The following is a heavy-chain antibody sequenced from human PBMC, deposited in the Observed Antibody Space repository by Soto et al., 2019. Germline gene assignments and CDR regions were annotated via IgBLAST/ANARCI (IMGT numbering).Heavy chain of an antibody. D-gene: IGHD3-10*02. CDR2: IYPGDSDT. V-gene: IGHV5-51*01. CDR3: ARRVLRETHFDY. Sequence: PGESLKISCKGSGYIFSNQWIGWVRQVPGKGLECMGIIYPGDSDTRYSPSFQGQVTISAVKSISTAYLQWNSLKASDTAMYYCARRVLRETHFDYWGQGTLVTVSS. CDR1: GYIFSNQW. J-gene: IGHJ4*02.